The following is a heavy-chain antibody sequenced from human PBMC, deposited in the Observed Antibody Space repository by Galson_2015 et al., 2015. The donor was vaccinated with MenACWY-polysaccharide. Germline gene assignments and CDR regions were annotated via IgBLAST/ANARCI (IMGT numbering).Heavy chain of an antibody. V-gene: IGHV3-33*01. CDR2: IWYDGSNK. CDR3: VRDVGGIAAAGTKGWFDP. CDR1: GFTFSHYG. D-gene: IGHD6-25*01. Sequence: SLRLSCAASGFTFSHYGMHRVRQAPGKGLEWVAVIWYDGSNKYYADSVNGRFTISRDNSKNTLYLQMNSLRAEDTAMYYCVRDVGGIAAAGTKGWFDPWGQGILVTVSS. J-gene: IGHJ5*02.